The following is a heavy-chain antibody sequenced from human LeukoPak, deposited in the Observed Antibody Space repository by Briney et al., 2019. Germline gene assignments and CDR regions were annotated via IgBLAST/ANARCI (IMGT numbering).Heavy chain of an antibody. D-gene: IGHD1-26*01. V-gene: IGHV3-11*01. CDR3: ARVLSAEHYYYYYYMDV. CDR2: ISSSGSTI. Sequence: GGSLRLSCAASGFTFSDYYMSWIRQAPGKGLESVSYISSSGSTIYYADSVKGRFTISRDNAENSLYLQMNSLRAKDTAVYYCARVLSAEHYYYYYYMDVWGKGTTVTVSS. J-gene: IGHJ6*03. CDR1: GFTFSDYY.